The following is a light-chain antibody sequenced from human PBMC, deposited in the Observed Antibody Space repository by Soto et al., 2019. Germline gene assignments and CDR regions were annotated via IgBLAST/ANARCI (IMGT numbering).Light chain of an antibody. CDR3: QHYHNYMYT. J-gene: IGKJ2*01. V-gene: IGKV1-33*01. CDR2: DAS. CDR1: QDITNH. Sequence: DIQMTQSPSSLSASVGDRVTITCQASQDITNHLNWYHQKPGKAPNLLIYDASKLEIGVPSRFSGSGSGTDFTFTISSLKPEDFATFYCQHYHNYMYTFGQGTNLEI.